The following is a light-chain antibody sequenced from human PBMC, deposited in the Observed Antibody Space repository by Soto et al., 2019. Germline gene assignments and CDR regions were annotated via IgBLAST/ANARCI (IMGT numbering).Light chain of an antibody. V-gene: IGLV2-14*01. J-gene: IGLJ2*01. CDR1: SSDVGGYNY. CDR2: DVS. Sequence: QSALTQPASVSGSPGQSITISCTGTSSDVGGYNYVSWYQQHPGKAPKLMIYDVSNRPSGVSNRFSGSKSGNTASLTISGFQAEDEADYYYSSYTNSSTPLYVVFGGGTKVTVL. CDR3: SSYTNSSTPLYVV.